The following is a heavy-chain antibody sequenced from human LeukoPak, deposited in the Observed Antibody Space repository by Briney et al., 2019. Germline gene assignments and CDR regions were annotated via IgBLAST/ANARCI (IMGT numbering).Heavy chain of an antibody. CDR3: ARDSSGYYYAQNYFHY. V-gene: IGHV3-48*03. CDR2: ISSSGSTI. CDR1: GFTFSSYE. D-gene: IGHD3-22*01. Sequence: GGSLRLSCAASGFTFSSYEMNWVRQAPGKGLEWVSYISSSGSTIYYADSVKGRFTISRDNAKNSVYLQMNSLRAEDTAVYYCARDSSGYYYAQNYFHYWGQGTLVTVSS. J-gene: IGHJ4*02.